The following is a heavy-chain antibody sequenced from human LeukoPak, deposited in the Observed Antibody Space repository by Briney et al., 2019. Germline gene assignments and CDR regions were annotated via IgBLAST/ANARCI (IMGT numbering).Heavy chain of an antibody. CDR1: GFTFSSYA. V-gene: IGHV3-23*01. Sequence: GGSLRLSCAASGFTFSSYAMSWVRQAPGKGLEWVSAISGSGGSTYYADSVKGRFTISRDNSKNTLYLQMNSLRAEDTAVYYCANSDYGDYYYYYYGMDVWGQGTTVTVS. CDR2: ISGSGGST. J-gene: IGHJ6*02. CDR3: ANSDYGDYYYYYYGMDV. D-gene: IGHD4-17*01.